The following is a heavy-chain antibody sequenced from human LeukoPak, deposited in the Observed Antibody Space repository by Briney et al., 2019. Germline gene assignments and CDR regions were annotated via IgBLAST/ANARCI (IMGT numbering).Heavy chain of an antibody. V-gene: IGHV3-21*01. D-gene: IGHD6-19*01. Sequence: GGSLRLSCAASGFAFSSYSMNWVRQAPGKGLEWVSSISSSSSYIYYADSVKGRFTISRDNAQNSLYLQMNSLSAEDTGVYYCARDRYRSGCMDVWGQGTTVTVS. CDR3: ARDRYRSGCMDV. CDR1: GFAFSSYS. J-gene: IGHJ6*02. CDR2: ISSSSSYI.